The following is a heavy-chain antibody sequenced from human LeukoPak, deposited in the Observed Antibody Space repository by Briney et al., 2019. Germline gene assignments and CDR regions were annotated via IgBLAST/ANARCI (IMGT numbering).Heavy chain of an antibody. CDR1: GFTFSRYN. V-gene: IGHV3-30*04. Sequence: GGSLRLSCAASGFTFSRYNIHWVRQAPGKGLEWVAVISYDGKNEYYADSVKGRFTISRDSSRNTLYLQMNSLRAEDTAVYYCAREETSGWYGYWGRGTLVTVSS. J-gene: IGHJ4*02. CDR2: ISYDGKNE. D-gene: IGHD6-19*01. CDR3: AREETSGWYGY.